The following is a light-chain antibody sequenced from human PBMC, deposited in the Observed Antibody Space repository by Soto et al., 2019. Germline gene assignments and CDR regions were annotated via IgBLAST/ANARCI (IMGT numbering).Light chain of an antibody. J-gene: IGKJ1*01. Sequence: EIVLTQSPATLSLSPGERATLSCRASQSVSSYLAWYQQKPGQAPRLLIYDASNRDTGIPARFRGSGSGTDFTLTISSLEPEDFAVYYCQQRSDFWTFGQGTKVESK. CDR3: QQRSDFWT. CDR2: DAS. V-gene: IGKV3-11*01. CDR1: QSVSSY.